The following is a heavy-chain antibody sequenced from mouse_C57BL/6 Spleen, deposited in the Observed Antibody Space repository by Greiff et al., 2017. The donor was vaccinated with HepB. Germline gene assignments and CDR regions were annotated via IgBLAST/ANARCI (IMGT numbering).Heavy chain of an antibody. CDR1: GYSITSGYY. D-gene: IGHD2-1*01. J-gene: IGHJ3*01. V-gene: IGHV3-6*01. CDR3: ARGGLYYGNYEFAY. CDR2: ISYDGSN. Sequence: DVHLVESGPGLVKPSQSLSLTCSVTGYSITSGYYWNWIRQFPGNKLEWMGYISYDGSNNYNPSLKNRISITRDTSKNQFFLKLNSVTTEDTATYYCARGGLYYGNYEFAYWGKGTLVTVSA.